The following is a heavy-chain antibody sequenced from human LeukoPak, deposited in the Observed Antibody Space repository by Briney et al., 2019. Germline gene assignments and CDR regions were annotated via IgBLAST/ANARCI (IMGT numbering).Heavy chain of an antibody. CDR2: VTISGGGT. CDR3: AKDGDYGTQNFDY. Sequence: QPGGSLRLSCAASGFTFTNYAMTWVRQPPGKGLEWVSAVTISGGGTYYADSVKGRFTISRDNSKNTLYLQMNSLRAEDTAVYYCAKDGDYGTQNFDYWGQGTLVTVSS. J-gene: IGHJ4*02. D-gene: IGHD4-17*01. CDR1: GFTFTNYA. V-gene: IGHV3-23*01.